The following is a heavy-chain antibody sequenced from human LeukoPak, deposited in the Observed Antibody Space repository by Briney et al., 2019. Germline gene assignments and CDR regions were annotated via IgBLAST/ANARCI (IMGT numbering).Heavy chain of an antibody. CDR2: INQDGSEK. J-gene: IGHJ6*03. Sequence: GGSLRLSCAASGFTFTTYWMSWVRQAPGKGLEWVANINQDGSEKYFVDSVKGRFTISRDNAKNSLYLQMNSLRVEDTAVYYCARDRSGLSAYMDVWGKGTTVTISS. V-gene: IGHV3-7*01. CDR1: GFTFTTYW. CDR3: ARDRSGLSAYMDV. D-gene: IGHD1-14*01.